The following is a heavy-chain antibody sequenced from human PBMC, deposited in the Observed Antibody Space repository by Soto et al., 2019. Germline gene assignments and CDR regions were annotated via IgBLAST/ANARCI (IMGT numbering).Heavy chain of an antibody. CDR2: TYHSGST. CDR3: ARDPGSSSSWGSNQNWFDP. D-gene: IGHD6-6*01. J-gene: IGHJ5*02. V-gene: IGHV4-38-2*02. CDR1: GYSISSGYY. Sequence: PSETLSLTCAVSGYSISSGYYWGWIRQPPGKGLEWIGSTYHSGSTYYNPSLKSRVTISVDTSKNQFSLKLSSVTAADTAVYYCARDPGSSSSWGSNQNWFDPWGQGTLVTVSS.